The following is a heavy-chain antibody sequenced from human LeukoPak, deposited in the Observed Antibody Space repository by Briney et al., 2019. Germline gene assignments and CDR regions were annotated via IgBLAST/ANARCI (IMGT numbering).Heavy chain of an antibody. D-gene: IGHD4/OR15-4a*01. V-gene: IGHV3-23*01. CDR2: ITGSGDGT. J-gene: IGHJ4*02. CDR1: GFTFSSYG. Sequence: GGSLRLSCAASGFTFSSYGMSWVRQAPGKGLEWVSSITGSGDGTSAADSVTGRFSISRDNSKSTLYLQMNSLRVEDTAVYYCAKAGLVRGGALDSWGQGTLVTVSS. CDR3: AKAGLVRGGALDS.